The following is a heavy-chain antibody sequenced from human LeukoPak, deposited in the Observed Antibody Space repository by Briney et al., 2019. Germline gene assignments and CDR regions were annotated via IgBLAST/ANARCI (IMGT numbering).Heavy chain of an antibody. J-gene: IGHJ6*03. CDR1: GYTFTGYY. CDR3: ARDLRRYSGYAMDPDYYMDV. CDR2: INPNSGGT. Sequence: ASVKVSCKASGYTFTGYYMHWVRQAPGQGLEWMGWINPNSGGTNYAQKFQGRVTMTRDTSISTAYMELSRLRSDDTAVYYCARDLRRYSGYAMDPDYYMDVWGKGTTVTVSS. D-gene: IGHD5-12*01. V-gene: IGHV1-2*02.